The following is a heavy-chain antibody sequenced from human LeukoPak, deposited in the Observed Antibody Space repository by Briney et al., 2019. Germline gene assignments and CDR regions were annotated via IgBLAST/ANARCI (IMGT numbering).Heavy chain of an antibody. J-gene: IGHJ4*02. CDR2: IYYSGST. CDR1: GGSISSSSYY. V-gene: IGHV4-39*07. D-gene: IGHD3-10*01. Sequence: KPSETLSLTCTVSGGSISSSSYYWGWIRQPPGKGLEWIGSIYYSGSTYYNPSLKSRVTISVDTSKNQFSLKLSSVTAADTAVYYCAREFDYYGSGSYLILDYWGQGTLVTVSS. CDR3: AREFDYYGSGSYLILDY.